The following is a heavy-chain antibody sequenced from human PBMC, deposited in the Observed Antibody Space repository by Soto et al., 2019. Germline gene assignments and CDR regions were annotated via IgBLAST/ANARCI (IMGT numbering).Heavy chain of an antibody. V-gene: IGHV3-33*01. D-gene: IGHD5-18*01. Sequence: PGGSLRLSCAASGFTFSSYGMHWVRQAPGKGLEWVAVIWYDGSNKYYADSVKGRFTISRDNSKNTLYLQMNSLRAEDTAVYYCARERFTAMVGDYYYGMEGWGQGTKVTVSS. CDR1: GFTFSSYG. J-gene: IGHJ6*02. CDR3: ARERFTAMVGDYYYGMEG. CDR2: IWYDGSNK.